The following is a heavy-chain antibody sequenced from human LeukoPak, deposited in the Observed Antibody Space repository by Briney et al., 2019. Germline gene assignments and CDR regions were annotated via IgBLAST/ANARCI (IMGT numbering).Heavy chain of an antibody. Sequence: PSETLSLTCAVSGYSISSGYYWGWIRQPPGKGLEWIGSIYHSGSTYYNPSLKSRVTISVDTSKNQFSLKLSSVTAADTAVYYCATRSSLGYYYYYMGVWGKGTTVTVSS. J-gene: IGHJ6*03. D-gene: IGHD3-10*01. CDR3: ATRSSLGYYYYYMGV. CDR1: GYSISSGYY. CDR2: IYHSGST. V-gene: IGHV4-38-2*01.